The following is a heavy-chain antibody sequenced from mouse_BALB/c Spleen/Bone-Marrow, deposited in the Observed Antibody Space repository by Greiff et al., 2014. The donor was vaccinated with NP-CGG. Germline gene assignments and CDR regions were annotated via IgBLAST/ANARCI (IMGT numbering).Heavy chain of an antibody. J-gene: IGHJ4*01. D-gene: IGHD2-1*01. V-gene: IGHV1S132*01. CDR1: GYTFTSYW. Sequence: VQLQQSGAELVKPGASVKLSCKTSGYTFTSYWIQWVKQRPGQGLGWIGEIFPGTGTTYYNEKFKGKATLTIDTSSSTAYMQLSSLTSEDSAVYFCARSSGNFEAMDYWGQGTSVTVSS. CDR3: ARSSGNFEAMDY. CDR2: IFPGTGTT.